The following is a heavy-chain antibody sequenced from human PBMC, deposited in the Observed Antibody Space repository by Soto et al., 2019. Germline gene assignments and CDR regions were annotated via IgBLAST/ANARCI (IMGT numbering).Heavy chain of an antibody. D-gene: IGHD2-15*01. CDR2: IQSGGST. CDR1: GFTVSTKY. Sequence: EVQLVESGGGLVQPGGSLRLSCAASGFTVSTKYMSWVRQAPGKGLEWVPLIQSGGSTYYAGSVEGRFTISRDNSENMLFLKTNSLRVEDTAMYYCTRDDVYCDAGGCYGAPMGVWGKGTTVTVSA. V-gene: IGHV3-66*01. CDR3: TRDDVYCDAGGCYGAPMGV. J-gene: IGHJ6*04.